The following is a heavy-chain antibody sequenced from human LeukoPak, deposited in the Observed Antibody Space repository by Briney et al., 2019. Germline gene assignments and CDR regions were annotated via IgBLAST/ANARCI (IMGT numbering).Heavy chain of an antibody. CDR2: IIPILGIA. CDR1: GGTFSSYA. V-gene: IGHV1-69*04. Sequence: GSSVKVSCKASGGTFSSYAISWVRQAPGQGLEWMGRIIPILGIANYAQKFQGRVTITADKSTSTAYMELSSLRSEDTAVYYCARKGYGYYDFWSADWFDPWGQGTLVTVSS. CDR3: ARKGYGYYDFWSADWFDP. D-gene: IGHD3-3*01. J-gene: IGHJ5*02.